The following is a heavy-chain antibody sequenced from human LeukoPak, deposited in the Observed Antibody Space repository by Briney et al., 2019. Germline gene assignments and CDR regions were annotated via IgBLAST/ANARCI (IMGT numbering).Heavy chain of an antibody. Sequence: PGGSLRLSCAASRFTFSSYGMSWVRQAPGKGLEWVANIKQDGSEKYYVDSVKGRFTISRDNAKSSLYLQMNSLRAEYTAVYYCVRGTYLHWLLPESYFDYWGQGTLVTVSS. D-gene: IGHD3/OR15-3a*01. CDR3: VRGTYLHWLLPESYFDY. V-gene: IGHV3-7*01. J-gene: IGHJ4*02. CDR2: IKQDGSEK. CDR1: RFTFSSYG.